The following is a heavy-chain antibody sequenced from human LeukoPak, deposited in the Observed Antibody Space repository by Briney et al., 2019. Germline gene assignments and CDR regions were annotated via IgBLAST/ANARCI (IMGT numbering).Heavy chain of an antibody. CDR2: INPNSGGT. D-gene: IGHD3-10*01. CDR1: GYTFTSYY. V-gene: IGHV1-2*02. J-gene: IGHJ5*02. Sequence: ASVKVSCKASGYTFTSYYMHWVRQAPGQGLEWMGWINPNSGGTNYAQKFQGRVTMTRDTSISTAYMELSRLRSDDTAVYYCARTMVRGVMILWFDPWGQGTLVTVSS. CDR3: ARTMVRGVMILWFDP.